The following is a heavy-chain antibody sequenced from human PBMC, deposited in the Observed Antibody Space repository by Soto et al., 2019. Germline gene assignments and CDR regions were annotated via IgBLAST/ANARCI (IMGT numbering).Heavy chain of an antibody. Sequence: QVKPVQSGAEVKKPGASVKVSCKASGYTFTSYDINWLRQATGQGLEWMGWMNPNSGNTGYAQKFQGRVTMTRNTSISTAYMELSSLRSEDTAVYYCARERTGTTSMDVWGQGTTGTVSS. D-gene: IGHD1-1*01. CDR2: MNPNSGNT. CDR1: GYTFTSYD. J-gene: IGHJ6*02. V-gene: IGHV1-8*01. CDR3: ARERTGTTSMDV.